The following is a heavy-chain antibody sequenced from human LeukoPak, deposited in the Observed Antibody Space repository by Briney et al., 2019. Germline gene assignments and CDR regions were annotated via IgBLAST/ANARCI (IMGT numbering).Heavy chain of an antibody. CDR2: INPNSGGT. CDR1: GYTFTGYY. CDR3: ARAMAPLYGSGSQSAASRYCMDV. Sequence: ASVKVSCKASGYTFTGYYMHWVRQAPGQGLEWMGWINPNSGGTNYAQKFQGRVTMTRDTSISTAYMELSRLRSDDTAVYYCARAMAPLYGSGSQSAASRYCMDVWGKGTTVTVSS. V-gene: IGHV1-2*02. J-gene: IGHJ6*03. D-gene: IGHD3-10*01.